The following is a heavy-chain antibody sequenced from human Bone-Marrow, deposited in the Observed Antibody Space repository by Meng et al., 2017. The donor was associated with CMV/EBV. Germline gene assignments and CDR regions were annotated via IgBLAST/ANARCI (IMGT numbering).Heavy chain of an antibody. CDR3: ARDSPGSQAAAGLTDYGMDV. CDR1: GGTFSSYA. J-gene: IGHJ6*02. Sequence: SVKVSCKASGGTFSSYAISWVRQAPGQGLEWMGGIIPILGIANYAQKFQGRVTITADKSTSTAYMELSSLRSEDTAVYYCARDSPGSQAAAGLTDYGMDVWGQGTTVPVSS. D-gene: IGHD6-13*01. CDR2: IIPILGIA. V-gene: IGHV1-69*10.